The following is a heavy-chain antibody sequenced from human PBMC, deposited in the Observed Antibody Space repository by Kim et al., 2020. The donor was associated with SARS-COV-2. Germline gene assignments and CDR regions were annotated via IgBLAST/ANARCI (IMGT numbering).Heavy chain of an antibody. CDR2: ISAYNGNT. J-gene: IGHJ3*02. Sequence: ASVKVSCKASGYTFTSYAISWVRQAPGQGLEWMGRISAYNGNTNYAQKLQGRVTMTTDTSTSTAYMELRSLRSDDTAVYYCAREPRGDYNSRNAFDIGGRGTVVTVSS. CDR3: AREPRGDYNSRNAFDI. D-gene: IGHD4-17*01. V-gene: IGHV1-18*01. CDR1: GYTFTSYA.